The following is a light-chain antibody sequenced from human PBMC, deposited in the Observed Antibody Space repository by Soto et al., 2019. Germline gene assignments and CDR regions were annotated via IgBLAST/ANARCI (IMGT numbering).Light chain of an antibody. CDR1: QGIRND. J-gene: IGKJ5*01. V-gene: IGKV1-12*01. CDR2: AAS. Sequence: DIQMTQSPSSLSASVGDRVTITGRASQGIRNDLAWYQQKPGKAPKLLIYAASSLQTGVPPRFSGSGSGTDFTLTISSLQPEDFAIYYCQQANRVPLSFGQGTRLEIK. CDR3: QQANRVPLS.